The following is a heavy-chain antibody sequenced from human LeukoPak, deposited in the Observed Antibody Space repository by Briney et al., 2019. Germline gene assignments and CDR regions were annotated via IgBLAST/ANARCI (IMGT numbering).Heavy chain of an antibody. J-gene: IGHJ4*02. Sequence: GGPLTLSCTVSGFTVSNNYMTWLRHAPRKGLEWVSLIYSCGSTNYADSVKGRITITRDKSKNTLYLQMISLRAEDAAVYSWERVAKYYYGSGSYSGGFDYWGQGTLVTVSS. V-gene: IGHV3-66*01. CDR1: GFTVSNNY. D-gene: IGHD3-10*01. CDR2: IYSCGST. CDR3: ERVAKYYYGSGSYSGGFDY.